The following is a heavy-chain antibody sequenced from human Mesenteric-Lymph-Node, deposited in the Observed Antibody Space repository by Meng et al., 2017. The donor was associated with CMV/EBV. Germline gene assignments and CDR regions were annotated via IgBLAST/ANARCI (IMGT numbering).Heavy chain of an antibody. Sequence: GGSLRLSCAASGFTFSSYSMNWVRQAPGKGLEWVSSISSSSSYIYYADSVKGRFTISRDNAKNSLYLQMNSLRSDDTAVYYCAIQRGSGDPLDYWGQGTLVTVSS. CDR3: AIQRGSGDPLDY. D-gene: IGHD2-21*02. CDR2: ISSSSSYI. CDR1: GFTFSSYS. J-gene: IGHJ4*02. V-gene: IGHV3-21*04.